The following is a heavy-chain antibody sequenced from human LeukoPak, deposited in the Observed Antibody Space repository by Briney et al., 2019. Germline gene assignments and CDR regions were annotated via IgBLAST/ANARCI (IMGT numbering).Heavy chain of an antibody. CDR1: GFTFSSYS. V-gene: IGHV3-48*01. D-gene: IGHD4-11*01. J-gene: IGHJ4*02. Sequence: GGSLRLSCAASGFTFSSYSMNWVRQAPGKGLELVSYISSSSSTIYYADSVKGRFTISRDNAKNSLYLQMNSLRAEDTAVYYCARDLTTVTNWGQGTLVTVSS. CDR3: ARDLTTVTN. CDR2: ISSSSSTI.